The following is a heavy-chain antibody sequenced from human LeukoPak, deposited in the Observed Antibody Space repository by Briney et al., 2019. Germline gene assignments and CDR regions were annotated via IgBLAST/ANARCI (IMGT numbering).Heavy chain of an antibody. V-gene: IGHV1-24*01. Sequence: GASVKVSRKTSGYTFTSQYMHWVRQAPGQGLEWMGGFDPEDGETIYAQKFQGRVTMTEDTSTDTAYMELSSLRSEDTAVYYCATDLGGSRKVHDAFDIWGQGTMVTVSS. J-gene: IGHJ3*02. CDR1: GYTFTSQY. CDR3: ATDLGGSRKVHDAFDI. D-gene: IGHD3-16*01. CDR2: FDPEDGET.